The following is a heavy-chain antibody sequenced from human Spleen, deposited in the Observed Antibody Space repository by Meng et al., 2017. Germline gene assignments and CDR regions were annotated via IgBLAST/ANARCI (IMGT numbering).Heavy chain of an antibody. CDR3: TWGDKAVYDY. CDR1: GFYFNNAW. J-gene: IGHJ4*02. V-gene: IGHV3-15*01. Sequence: GESLKISCAASGFYFNNAWMSWVRQAPGKGLEGVGRIKSNTDGGTAEYAAPVTGKFTISRDDAKSTLDLQMRGLRIDDTGVYYCTWGDKAVYDYWGQGTLVTVSS. CDR2: IKSNTDGGTA. D-gene: IGHD1-26*01.